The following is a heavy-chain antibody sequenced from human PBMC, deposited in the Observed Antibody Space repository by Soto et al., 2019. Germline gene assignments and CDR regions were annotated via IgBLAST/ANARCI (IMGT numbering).Heavy chain of an antibody. CDR3: ARDKAHGYFDL. CDR2: IWYDGSYK. J-gene: IGHJ2*01. CDR1: GFTFSNYG. V-gene: IGHV3-33*01. Sequence: QVQLVESGGGVVQPGRSLGLSCAASGFTFSNYGMHWVRQAPGKGLEWVAVIWYDGSYKYAADSVKGRFTISRDNSKNTLYLQMNSLRAEDTAVYYCARDKAHGYFDLWGRGTLVTVSS.